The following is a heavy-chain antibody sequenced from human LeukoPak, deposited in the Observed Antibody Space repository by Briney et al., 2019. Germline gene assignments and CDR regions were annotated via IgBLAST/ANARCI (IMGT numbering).Heavy chain of an antibody. CDR3: ARALPHRRLMDTTMEQHWFDP. CDR2: IIPIFGTA. V-gene: IGHV1-69*06. CDR1: GGTFSSYA. Sequence: SVKVSCKASGGTFSSYAISWVRQAPGQGLEWMGGIIPIFGTASYAQKFQGRVTITADKSTSTAYMELSSLRSEDTAVYYCARALPHRRLMDTTMEQHWFDPWGQGTLVTVSS. J-gene: IGHJ5*02. D-gene: IGHD5-18*01.